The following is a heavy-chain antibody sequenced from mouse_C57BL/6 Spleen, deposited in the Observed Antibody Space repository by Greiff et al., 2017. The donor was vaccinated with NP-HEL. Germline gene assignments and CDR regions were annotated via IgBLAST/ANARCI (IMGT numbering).Heavy chain of an antibody. CDR3: ARKGLYYGSSYPAWFAY. J-gene: IGHJ3*01. V-gene: IGHV1-22*01. CDR2: INPNNGGT. D-gene: IGHD1-1*01. CDR1: GYTFTDYN. Sequence: VQLQQSGPELVKPGASVKMSCKASGYTFTDYNMHWVKQSHGKSLEWIGYINPNNGGTSYNQKFKGKATLTVNKSSSTAYMELRSLTSEDSAVYYCARKGLYYGSSYPAWFAYWGQGTLVTVSA.